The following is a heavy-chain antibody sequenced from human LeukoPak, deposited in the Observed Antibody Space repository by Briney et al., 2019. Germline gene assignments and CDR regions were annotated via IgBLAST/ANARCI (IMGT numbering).Heavy chain of an antibody. J-gene: IGHJ4*02. D-gene: IGHD5-18*01. CDR1: GFTFSNYG. CDR2: IKQEGNEK. Sequence: GGSLRLSCAASGFTFSNYGMHWARQAPGKGLEWVANIKQEGNEKYYVDSVRGRFTISRDNAKNTVYLQMNSLSAEDTAVYFCARDQGYGYDYWGQGTLVTVSS. V-gene: IGHV3-7*01. CDR3: ARDQGYGYDY.